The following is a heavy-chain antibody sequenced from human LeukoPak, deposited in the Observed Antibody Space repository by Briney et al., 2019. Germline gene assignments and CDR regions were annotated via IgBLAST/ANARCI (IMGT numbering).Heavy chain of an antibody. Sequence: GGSLRLSCAASGFTFSDYYMSWIRQAPGKGLEWVSYISSSGSTIYYADSVKGRFTISRDNPKNTLYLQMNGLRVEDTAVYYCAKDMQTWPRFPDYWGQGTLVTVSS. CDR1: GFTFSDYY. D-gene: IGHD5-12*01. V-gene: IGHV3-11*01. CDR2: ISSSGSTI. J-gene: IGHJ4*02. CDR3: AKDMQTWPRFPDY.